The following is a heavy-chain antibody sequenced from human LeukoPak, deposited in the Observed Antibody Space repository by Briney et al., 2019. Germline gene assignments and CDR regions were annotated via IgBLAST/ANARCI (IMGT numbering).Heavy chain of an antibody. CDR1: AFSFSTSG. CDR2: IHYDEETK. Sequence: GGSLRLSCAASAFSFSTSGIHWVRQAPGKGLEWVAFIHYDEETKTYADSVKGRFTISRDNAKNSLYLQMNSLRAEDTAVYYCARDIWMMDSRVLFDYWGQGTLVTVSS. J-gene: IGHJ4*02. D-gene: IGHD3-10*01. V-gene: IGHV3-30*02. CDR3: ARDIWMMDSRVLFDY.